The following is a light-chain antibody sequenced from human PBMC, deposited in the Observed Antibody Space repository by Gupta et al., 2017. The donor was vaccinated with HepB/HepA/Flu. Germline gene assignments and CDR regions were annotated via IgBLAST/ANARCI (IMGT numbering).Light chain of an antibody. J-gene: IGLJ3*02. Sequence: VVTQEPSLTVSPGGTVTLTCGSSTGAVTSGHYPYWFQQKPGQAPRTLIYDTTNKHSWTPARFSGSLLGGKAALTLSGAQPEDESDYFCLLYYTGVGVFGGGTKLTVL. CDR1: TGAVTSGHY. CDR3: LLYYTGVGV. V-gene: IGLV7-46*01. CDR2: DTT.